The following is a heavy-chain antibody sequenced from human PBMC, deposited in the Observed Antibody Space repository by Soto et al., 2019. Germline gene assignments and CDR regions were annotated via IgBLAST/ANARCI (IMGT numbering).Heavy chain of an antibody. J-gene: IGHJ4*02. Sequence: SETLSLTCAVNGGSLTGYYWSWIRQPPGKGLEWIGEIKDGGSTNYSPSLRSRVSISADTSKNQFSLRLNSVTAADTAVYFCARGQEGIVATHWDQGTLVTVS. CDR1: GGSLTGYY. CDR3: ARGQEGIVATH. D-gene: IGHD5-12*01. CDR2: IKDGGST. V-gene: IGHV4-34*01.